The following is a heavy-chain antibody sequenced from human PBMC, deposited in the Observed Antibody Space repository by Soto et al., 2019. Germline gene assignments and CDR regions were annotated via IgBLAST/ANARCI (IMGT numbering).Heavy chain of an antibody. CDR2: ISPIFGTA. J-gene: IGHJ4*02. D-gene: IGHD3-16*01. CDR1: GGTCRRYA. V-gene: IGHV1-69*06. CDR3: ASAPHLPYVDYGY. Sequence: SSVKVSCDAWGGTCRRYAIRWVRQAAGQGLEWMGGISPIFGTANYAQKFQGRVTITADKSTSTAYMELSSLRSEDTAVYHCASAPHLPYVDYGYWGQGTLVTV.